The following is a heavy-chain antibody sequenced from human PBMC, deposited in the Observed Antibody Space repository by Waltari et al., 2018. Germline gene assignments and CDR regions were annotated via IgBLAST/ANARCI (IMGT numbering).Heavy chain of an antibody. CDR1: GGSFSGYY. CDR2: INHSGST. V-gene: IGHV4-34*01. CDR3: ARGVKRGLRWYPGAFDI. D-gene: IGHD4-17*01. Sequence: QVQLQQWGAGLLKPSETLSLTCAVYGGSFSGYYWSWIRQPPGKGLEWIGEINHSGSTNYNPSLKSRVTISVDTSKNQFSLKLSSVTAADTAVYYCARGVKRGLRWYPGAFDIWGQGTMVTVSS. J-gene: IGHJ3*02.